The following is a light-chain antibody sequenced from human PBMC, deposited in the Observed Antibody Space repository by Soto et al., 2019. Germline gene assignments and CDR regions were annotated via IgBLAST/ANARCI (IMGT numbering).Light chain of an antibody. CDR2: GAS. Sequence: ETVLTQSPGTLSLSPGETATLSCRAIQSVSSNYLAWYQQKPGQAPRLLIYGASSRATGVPDRFSGSGSGTDFTLTISKLEPEDFALYYCQQYGSSPPLTFGGGTKVDIK. J-gene: IGKJ4*01. CDR3: QQYGSSPPLT. CDR1: QSVSSNY. V-gene: IGKV3-20*01.